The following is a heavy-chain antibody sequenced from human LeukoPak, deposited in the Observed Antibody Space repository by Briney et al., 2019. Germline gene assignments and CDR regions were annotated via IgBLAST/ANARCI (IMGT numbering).Heavy chain of an antibody. CDR3: ARGRGYYDRSGYQNWFDP. CDR1: GGSFSGYY. D-gene: IGHD3-22*01. V-gene: IGHV4-34*01. J-gene: IGHJ5*02. CDR2: INHSGST. Sequence: PSETLSLTCAVYGGSFSGYYWSWIRQPPGKGLEWIGEINHSGSTNYNPSLKSRVTISVDTSKNQFSLKLSSVTAADTAVYYCARGRGYYDRSGYQNWFDPWGQGTLVTVSS.